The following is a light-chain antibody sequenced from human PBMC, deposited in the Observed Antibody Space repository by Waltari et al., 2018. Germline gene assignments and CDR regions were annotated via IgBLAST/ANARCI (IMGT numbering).Light chain of an antibody. V-gene: IGKV1-5*03. Sequence: IQLTQTPSTLSASAGDSVTITCRASQDIHRYLAWYQHKSGKAPKGLIYQASRLEIGVSSRFSGGGSGTDFTLTIRNLQPDDFATYFCQQYHSDWTTFGQGTRLEIK. CDR3: QQYHSDWTT. J-gene: IGKJ5*01. CDR1: QDIHRY. CDR2: QAS.